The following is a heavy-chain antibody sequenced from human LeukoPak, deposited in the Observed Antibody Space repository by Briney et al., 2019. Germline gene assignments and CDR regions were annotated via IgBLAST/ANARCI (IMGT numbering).Heavy chain of an antibody. J-gene: IGHJ4*02. V-gene: IGHV3-30*02. D-gene: IGHD3-16*01. Sequence: PGGSLRLSCAASGFTFSSYGMHWVRQAPGKGLEWVAFIRYDGSNKYYADSVKGRFTISGDNSKNTLYLQMNSLRAEDTAVYYCARFRAGGIYYFDYWGQGTLVTVSS. CDR2: IRYDGSNK. CDR1: GFTFSSYG. CDR3: ARFRAGGIYYFDY.